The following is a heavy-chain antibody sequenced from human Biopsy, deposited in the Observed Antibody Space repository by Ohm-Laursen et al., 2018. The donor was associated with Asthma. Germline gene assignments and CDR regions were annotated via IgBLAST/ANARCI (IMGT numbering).Heavy chain of an antibody. D-gene: IGHD3-10*01. CDR2: ISVYNGNT. CDR3: ARAVDYSHYYGIDV. J-gene: IGHJ6*02. Sequence: GASVKVSCKTSGYTFNSAGITWARQAPGQGLEWMGWISVYNGNTKVAQKLQDRVTMITDTSTSTAYTELRSLRSDDTAVYFCARAVDYSHYYGIDVWGQGTTVTVS. CDR1: GYTFNSAG. V-gene: IGHV1-18*01.